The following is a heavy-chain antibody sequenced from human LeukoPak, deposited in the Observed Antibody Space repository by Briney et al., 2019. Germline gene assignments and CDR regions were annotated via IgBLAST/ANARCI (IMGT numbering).Heavy chain of an antibody. CDR2: IFAGVGT. CDR3: ARGDRGTGQHFDY. CDR1: GFTFSSYW. J-gene: IGHJ4*02. Sequence: GGSLRLSCAASGFTFSSYWMHWVRQAPREGLEWVSIIFAGVGTYYADSVRGRFTISRDNSKNTLYLQMNSLEAEDAAVYYCARGDRGTGQHFDYWGQGTLVTVS. V-gene: IGHV3-53*01. D-gene: IGHD1-1*01.